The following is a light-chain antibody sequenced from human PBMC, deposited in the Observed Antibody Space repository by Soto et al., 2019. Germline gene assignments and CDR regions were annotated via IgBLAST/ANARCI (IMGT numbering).Light chain of an antibody. CDR2: AVS. CDR3: QQYRSSRT. J-gene: IGKJ1*01. CDR1: QSVGKYY. V-gene: IGKV3-20*01. Sequence: EIVLTQSPGTLSLSPGERATLSCRASQSVGKYYLAWYQQKPGQAPRLLIYAVSNRATGIPDRFSGSGSGTDFTLTISRLEPEDFAVYYCQQYRSSRTFGQGTKVEIK.